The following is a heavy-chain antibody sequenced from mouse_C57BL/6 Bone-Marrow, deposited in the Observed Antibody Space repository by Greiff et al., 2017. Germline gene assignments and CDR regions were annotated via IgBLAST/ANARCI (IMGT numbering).Heavy chain of an antibody. CDR1: GFTFSSYA. D-gene: IGHD1-1*01. J-gene: IGHJ3*01. Sequence: EVQVVESGGGLVKPGGSLKLSCAASGFTFSSYAMSWVRQTPEKRLEWVATISDGGSYTYYPDNVKGRFTISRDNAKNNLYLQMSHLKSEDTAMYCCARDYEGFFAYWGQGTLVTVSA. V-gene: IGHV5-4*01. CDR3: ARDYEGFFAY. CDR2: ISDGGSYT.